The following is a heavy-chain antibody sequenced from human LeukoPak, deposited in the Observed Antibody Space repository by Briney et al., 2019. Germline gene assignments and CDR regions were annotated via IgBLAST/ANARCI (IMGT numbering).Heavy chain of an antibody. CDR1: GYTFTSYG. CDR3: ARGWNHQISLETDANFDY. CDR2: ISAYNGNT. Sequence: ASVKVSCKASGYTFTSYGISWVRQAPGQGLEWMGWISAYNGNTNYAQKLQGRVTITTDESTSTAYMELSSLRSEDTAVYYCARGWNHQISLETDANFDYWGQGTLVTVSS. V-gene: IGHV1-18*01. J-gene: IGHJ4*02. D-gene: IGHD1-14*01.